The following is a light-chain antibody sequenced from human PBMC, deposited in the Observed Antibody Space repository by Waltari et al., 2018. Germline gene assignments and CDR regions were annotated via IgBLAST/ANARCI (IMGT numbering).Light chain of an antibody. CDR1: QGISSY. CDR2: AAS. CDR3: QHLNSYPYSP. Sequence: DIQLTQSPSFLSASVGDRVTITCRASQGISSYLAWYQQKPGKAPKVLIYAASTLQSGVPSRFSGSGSGTEFTLTISSLQPEDFATYYCQHLNSYPYSPFGPGTKVDIK. V-gene: IGKV1-9*01. J-gene: IGKJ3*01.